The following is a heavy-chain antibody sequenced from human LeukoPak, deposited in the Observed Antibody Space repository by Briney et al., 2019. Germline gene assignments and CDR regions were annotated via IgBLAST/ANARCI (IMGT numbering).Heavy chain of an antibody. V-gene: IGHV4-39*01. Sequence: SETLSLTCTVSGGSISSSSYYWGWIRQPPGKGLEWIGSIYYSGSTYYNPSLKSRVTISVDTSKNQFSLNLSSVTATDTAVYYCARLYYDSSGYYQICYFDYWGQGTLVTVSS. CDR2: IYYSGST. CDR3: ARLYYDSSGYYQICYFDY. CDR1: GGSISSSSYY. D-gene: IGHD3-22*01. J-gene: IGHJ4*02.